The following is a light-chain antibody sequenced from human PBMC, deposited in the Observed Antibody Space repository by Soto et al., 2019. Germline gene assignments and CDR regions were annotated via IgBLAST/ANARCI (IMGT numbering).Light chain of an antibody. J-gene: IGLJ1*01. V-gene: IGLV2-14*01. CDR1: SSDVGGYNY. CDR2: EVS. CDR3: SSYTSSSPYV. Sequence: QPALTQPASVSGSPGQSITISCTGTSSDVGGYNYVSWYQQHPGKAPKLMIYEVSNRPSGVSNRFSGSKSGNTASLTISGLQAEDEADYYCSSYTSSSPYVFGTGTKVTGL.